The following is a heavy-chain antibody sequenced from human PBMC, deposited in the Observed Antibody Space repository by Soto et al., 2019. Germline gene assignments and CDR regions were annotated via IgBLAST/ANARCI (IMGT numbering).Heavy chain of an antibody. CDR1: GYTFANFG. Sequence: QVQLVQSGAEVKKPGASVKVSCKASGYTFANFGISWVRQAPGQGLEWMGWISAYNGNTNFAQKLQGRLTRTTDTPTSTAYTELRSLRSDDTAVYYCATGAVAGIYYWGHGTLVTVSS. V-gene: IGHV1-18*01. D-gene: IGHD6-19*01. CDR2: ISAYNGNT. CDR3: ATGAVAGIYY. J-gene: IGHJ4*01.